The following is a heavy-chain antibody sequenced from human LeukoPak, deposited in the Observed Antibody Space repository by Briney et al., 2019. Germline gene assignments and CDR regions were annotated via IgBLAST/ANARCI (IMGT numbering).Heavy chain of an antibody. J-gene: IGHJ6*03. CDR2: ISSSSSYI. V-gene: IGHV3-21*01. Sequence: PGGSLRLSCAASGFTFSSYSMNWVRQAPGKGLEWVSSISSSSSYIYYADSVKGRFTISRDNAKNSLYLQMNSLRAEDTAVYYCAREGFEYSSSLPHYYYYYMDVWGKGTTVTVSS. CDR3: AREGFEYSSSLPHYYYYYMDV. D-gene: IGHD6-6*01. CDR1: GFTFSSYS.